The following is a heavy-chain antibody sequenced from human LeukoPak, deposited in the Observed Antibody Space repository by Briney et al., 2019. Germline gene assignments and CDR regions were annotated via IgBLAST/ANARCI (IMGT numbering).Heavy chain of an antibody. CDR2: ISWNSGSI. Sequence: GRYLRLSCAASGFTFDDYAMHWVRQAPGKGLEWVSGISWNSGSIGYADSVKGRFTISRDNAKNSLYLQMNSLRAGDMALYYCAKGNQQWLAYDAFDIWGQGTMVTVSS. J-gene: IGHJ3*02. CDR3: AKGNQQWLAYDAFDI. D-gene: IGHD6-19*01. CDR1: GFTFDDYA. V-gene: IGHV3-9*03.